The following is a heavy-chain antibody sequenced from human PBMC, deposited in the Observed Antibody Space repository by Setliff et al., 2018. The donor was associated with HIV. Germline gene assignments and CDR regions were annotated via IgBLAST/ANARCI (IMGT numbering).Heavy chain of an antibody. CDR2: INIKNGNT. D-gene: IGHD1-1*01. CDR1: GYIFSTSG. J-gene: IGHJ4*02. CDR3: ARATEAGTIDY. Sequence: ASVKVSCKASGYIFSTSGISWVRQAPGQGLEWMGWINIKNGNTNYEQKLQGRVTMTTDTSTSTAYMELRSLGSDDTAVYYCARATEAGTIDYWGQGTRVTVSS. V-gene: IGHV1-18*01.